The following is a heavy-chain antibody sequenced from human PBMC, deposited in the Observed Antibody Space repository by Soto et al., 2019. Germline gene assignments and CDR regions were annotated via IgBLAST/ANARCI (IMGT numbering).Heavy chain of an antibody. D-gene: IGHD2-2*01. Sequence: ASVKVSCKASGYTFTSYGISWVRQAPGQGLEWMGWISPNNGNTNYAQKLQGRVTMTRNTSISTAYMELSSLRSEDTAVYYCARAGYCSSTSCYDYWGQGTLVTVSS. V-gene: IGHV1-18*01. J-gene: IGHJ4*02. CDR3: ARAGYCSSTSCYDY. CDR2: ISPNNGNT. CDR1: GYTFTSYG.